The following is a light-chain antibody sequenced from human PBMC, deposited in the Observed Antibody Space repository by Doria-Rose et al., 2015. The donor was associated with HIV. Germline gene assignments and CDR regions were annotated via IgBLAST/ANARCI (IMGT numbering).Light chain of an antibody. J-gene: IGLJ1*01. Sequence: QSVLTQPPSASGAPGQRVTISCTGSSSNIGADYDVHWYQQLPGTAPKLLVYGNSNRPSGVPDRFSGSKSGTSASLAITALQAEDEADYYCQSYDSSLSGSYVFGTGTKVPVL. V-gene: IGLV1-40*01. CDR3: QSYDSSLSGSYV. CDR1: SSNIGADYD. CDR2: GNS.